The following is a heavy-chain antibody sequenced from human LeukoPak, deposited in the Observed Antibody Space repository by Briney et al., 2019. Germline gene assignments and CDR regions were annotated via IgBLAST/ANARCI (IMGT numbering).Heavy chain of an antibody. Sequence: GGSLRLSCAASEFTFSSYSMNWVRQAPGKGLEWVSYITNSGNSKSYADSVKGRFTISRDNSKNTLYLQMNSLRAEDTAVYYCAREVVPPFYYYYYGMDVWGQGTTVTVSS. CDR2: ITNSGNSK. CDR1: EFTFSSYS. V-gene: IGHV3-48*01. CDR3: AREVVPPFYYYYYGMDV. D-gene: IGHD2-2*01. J-gene: IGHJ6*02.